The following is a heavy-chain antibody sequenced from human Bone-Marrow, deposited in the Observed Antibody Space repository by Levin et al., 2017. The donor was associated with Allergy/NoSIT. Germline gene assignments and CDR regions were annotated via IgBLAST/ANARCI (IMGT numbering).Heavy chain of an antibody. J-gene: IGHJ4*02. V-gene: IGHV3-48*03. CDR3: AKEEDRLHVN. CDR1: GFTFSNYE. Sequence: SGGSLRLSCVASGFTFSNYEMNWVRQAPGKGLEWVSFISKAGGTIYYADSVKGRFTISRDNAKNSLSLQMDILKAEDTAVYYCAKEEDRLHVNWGQGTLVTVSS. CDR2: ISKAGGTI. D-gene: IGHD4-11*01.